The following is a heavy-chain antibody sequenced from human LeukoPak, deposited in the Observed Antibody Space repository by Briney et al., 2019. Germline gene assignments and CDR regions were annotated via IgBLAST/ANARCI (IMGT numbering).Heavy chain of an antibody. J-gene: IGHJ4*02. Sequence: GGSLRLSCAASGFTFDDYAMHWVRQAPGKGLEWVSLISGDGGSTYYADSVKGRFTISRDNSKNSLYLQMNSVRTEDTALYYCAKDIIGPGKGVVVAATLDYWGQGTLVTVSS. D-gene: IGHD2-15*01. V-gene: IGHV3-43*02. CDR1: GFTFDDYA. CDR2: ISGDGGST. CDR3: AKDIIGPGKGVVVAATLDY.